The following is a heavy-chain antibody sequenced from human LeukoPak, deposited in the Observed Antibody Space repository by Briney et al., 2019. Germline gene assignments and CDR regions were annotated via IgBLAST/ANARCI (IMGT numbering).Heavy chain of an antibody. CDR3: GRGHFGLDV. Sequence: GGSLRLSCAASGFTFSQSWVTWVRQAPGEGLEWVAHINADGSEKDYVDSVKGRLTISRDNAANSVSLQMNSLRVEDTAVYYCGRGHFGLDVWGQGTTVTVSS. V-gene: IGHV3-7*01. CDR1: GFTFSQSW. CDR2: INADGSEK. J-gene: IGHJ6*02.